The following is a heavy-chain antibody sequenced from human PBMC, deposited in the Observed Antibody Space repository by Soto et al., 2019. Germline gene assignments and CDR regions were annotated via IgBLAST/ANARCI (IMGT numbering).Heavy chain of an antibody. CDR1: GFTFRSCS. V-gene: IGHV3-23*01. CDR2: IIDSGGST. Sequence: PGGSLILSCAASGFTFRSCSMGWVRQAPGKGLEWVSDIIDSGGSTYYADSVKGRFTISRDNSKSTLYLQMNSLRAEDTALYYCAKGRSYYYYYGVDVWGQGTTVTVSS. CDR3: AKGRSYYYYYGVDV. J-gene: IGHJ6*02.